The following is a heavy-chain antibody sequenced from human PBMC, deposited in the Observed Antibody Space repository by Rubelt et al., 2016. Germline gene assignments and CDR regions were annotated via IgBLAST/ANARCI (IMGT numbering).Heavy chain of an antibody. CDR2: ISGSGT. D-gene: IGHD5-12*01. CDR1: GFTFSSYA. V-gene: IGHV3-30*04. CDR3: ARDFYSANERGY. Sequence: QVQLVESGGGVVQPGRSLRLSCAASGFTFSSYAMHWVRQAPGKGLEWVSAISGSGTYYAGSWKGRCTISRDNSKNTVYLQRNSLGDEDTAVYYCARDFYSANERGYWGQGTLVTVSS. J-gene: IGHJ4*02.